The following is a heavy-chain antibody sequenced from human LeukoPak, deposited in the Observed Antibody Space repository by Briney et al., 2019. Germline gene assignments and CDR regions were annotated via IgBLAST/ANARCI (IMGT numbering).Heavy chain of an antibody. V-gene: IGHV4-39*01. CDR3: ARYGILGAALFDY. J-gene: IGHJ4*02. CDR2: IHYSGST. D-gene: IGHD1-26*01. Sequence: SETLSLTCTVSGGSINSALYYWAWIRQPPGKGLEWIGSIHYSGSTYHNPSLKSRVTISVDTSKNQFSLRVTSVTAADTAVYYCARYGILGAALFDYWGQGTLVTVSS. CDR1: GGSINSALYY.